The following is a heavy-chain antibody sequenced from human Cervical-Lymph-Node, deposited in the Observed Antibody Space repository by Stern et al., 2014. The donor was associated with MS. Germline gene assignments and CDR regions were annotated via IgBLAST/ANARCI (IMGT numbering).Heavy chain of an antibody. Sequence: EVQLVESGGSVVQPGGSLRLSCATSGFNFDDYTMHWVRQAPGKGLEWVSLISWEGTSTYYADSVKGRFTVSRDNSKDSLYLQMSSLRTEDTALYYCVKGRSAYGVLEFWGQGTLVTVSS. CDR3: VKGRSAYGVLEF. J-gene: IGHJ4*02. V-gene: IGHV3-43*01. CDR2: ISWEGTST. CDR1: GFNFDDYT. D-gene: IGHD6-25*01.